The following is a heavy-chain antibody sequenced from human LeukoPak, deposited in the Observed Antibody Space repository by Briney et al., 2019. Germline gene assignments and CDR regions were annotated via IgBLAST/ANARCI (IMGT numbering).Heavy chain of an antibody. CDR1: GFTFSSYS. J-gene: IGHJ3*02. Sequence: GGSLRLSCAASGFTFSSYSMNWVRQAPGKGLEWVSSISSSSSYIYYADSVKGRFTISRDNAKNSLYLQMNSLRAEDTAVYYCARAGYDSSGYYYRDAFDIWGQGTMVTVSS. V-gene: IGHV3-21*01. CDR3: ARAGYDSSGYYYRDAFDI. CDR2: ISSSSSYI. D-gene: IGHD3-22*01.